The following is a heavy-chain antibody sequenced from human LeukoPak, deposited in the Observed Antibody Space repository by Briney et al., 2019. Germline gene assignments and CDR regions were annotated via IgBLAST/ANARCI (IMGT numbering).Heavy chain of an antibody. CDR1: GFNFKTYW. CDR2: ITPEGTST. D-gene: IGHD1-1*01. J-gene: IGHJ4*02. Sequence: PGESLRLSCAASGFNFKTYWMHWVRQTPGKGLMWVSRITPEGTSTAYADSVKGRFTISRDNAKNTLYLQMDSLGVEDTALYYCVRERRLNRYKSFDSWGQGTLVAVSS. CDR3: VRERRLNRYKSFDS. V-gene: IGHV3-74*01.